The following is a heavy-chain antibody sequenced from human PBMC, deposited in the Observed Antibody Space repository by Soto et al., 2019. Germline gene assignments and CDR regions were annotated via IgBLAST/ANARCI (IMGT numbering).Heavy chain of an antibody. J-gene: IGHJ5*02. Sequence: PSETLSLTCTVSGGSISSSSYYWGWIRQPPGKGLEWIGSIYYSGSTYYNPSLKSRVTISVDTSKNQFSLKLSSVTAADTAVYYCARPSYYYDSSGVPDGWFDPWGQGTLVTVS. CDR3: ARPSYYYDSSGVPDGWFDP. CDR1: GGSISSSSYY. V-gene: IGHV4-39*01. CDR2: IYYSGST. D-gene: IGHD3-22*01.